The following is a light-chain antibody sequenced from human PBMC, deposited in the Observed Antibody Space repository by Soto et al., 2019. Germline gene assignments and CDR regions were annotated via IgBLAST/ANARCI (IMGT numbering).Light chain of an antibody. Sequence: EIVLTQSPGTLSLSPGERATLSCRASQSVSNKYLVWFQQRPGQAPRLLIHSASSRATGIPDRFSGSGSGTDFTLTISRLEPEDVAVYYCQQFGNSPYTFGQGTDLEIK. CDR1: QSVSNKY. CDR3: QQFGNSPYT. J-gene: IGKJ2*01. CDR2: SAS. V-gene: IGKV3-20*01.